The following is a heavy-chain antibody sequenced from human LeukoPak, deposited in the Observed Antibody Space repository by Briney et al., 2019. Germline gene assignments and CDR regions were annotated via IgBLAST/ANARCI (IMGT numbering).Heavy chain of an antibody. CDR2: ISGSGGST. J-gene: IGHJ6*02. V-gene: IGHV3-23*01. CDR1: GFTFSSYA. CDR3: AKALGAIVVPAAILYYGMDV. Sequence: GGSLRLSCAASGFTFSSYAMSWVRQAPGKGLEWVSAISGSGGSTYYADPVKGRFTISRDNCKNTLYLQMNSLRAEDTAVYYCAKALGAIVVPAAILYYGMDVWGQGTTVTVSS. D-gene: IGHD2-2*01.